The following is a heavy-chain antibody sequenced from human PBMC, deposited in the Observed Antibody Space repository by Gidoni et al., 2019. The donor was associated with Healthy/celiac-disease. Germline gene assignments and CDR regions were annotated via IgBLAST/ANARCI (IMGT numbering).Heavy chain of an antibody. V-gene: IGHV1-69*06. D-gene: IGHD3-22*01. J-gene: IGHJ4*02. CDR3: AAVNYYDSSGYYDY. Sequence: QVQLVQSGAEVKKPGSSVTVSCKASGGTFSSYAISWVRQAPGQGLEWMGGIIPLFGTANYAKKFQGRVTITADKSTSTAYMELSSLRAEDTAVYYCAAVNYYDSSGYYDYWGQGTLVTVSS. CDR1: GGTFSSYA. CDR2: IIPLFGTA.